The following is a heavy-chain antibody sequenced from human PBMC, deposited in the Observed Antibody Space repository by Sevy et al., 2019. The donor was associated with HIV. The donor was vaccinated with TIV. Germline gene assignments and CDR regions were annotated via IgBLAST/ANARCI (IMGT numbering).Heavy chain of an antibody. CDR3: ARDSTTRPRVLDY. CDR2: IYFTGNT. V-gene: IGHV4-59*01. D-gene: IGHD1-1*01. CDR1: GGSISSYF. J-gene: IGHJ4*02. Sequence: SETLSLTCSVSGGSISSYFWTWVRQSPGKGLEWIGNIYFTGNTDYSPSLKSRVTLSLDTSKSQFSLTLKSVTAADTAIYFSARDSTTRPRVLDYWGQGTLVTV.